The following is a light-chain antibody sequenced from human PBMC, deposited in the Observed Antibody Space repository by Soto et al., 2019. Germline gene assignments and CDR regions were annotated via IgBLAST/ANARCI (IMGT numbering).Light chain of an antibody. V-gene: IGKV3-20*01. J-gene: IGKJ1*01. Sequence: EIVMTQSPATLSVSPGERSTLSCMASQSVSGNLGWYQQKPGQAPRLLIYGVSSRATGIPDRFSGSGSGTDFTLTINRLEPEDFALYYCQQYVSSPWTFGQGTKVDIK. CDR2: GVS. CDR3: QQYVSSPWT. CDR1: QSVSGN.